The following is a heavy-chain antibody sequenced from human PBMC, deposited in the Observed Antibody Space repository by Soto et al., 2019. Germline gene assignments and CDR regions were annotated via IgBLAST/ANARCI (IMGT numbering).Heavy chain of an antibody. CDR3: ARHSLALRKNNGFDP. D-gene: IGHD3-3*02. J-gene: IGHJ5*02. V-gene: IGHV4-39*01. CDR1: GDSIISSDFY. Sequence: SETLSLTCTVSGDSIISSDFYWGWVRQPPGKGLEWIGSIFYLGSSYYNPSLKSRVTMSVDTSKNQFSLRLRSVTAADTALYFCARHSLALRKNNGFDPWGQGIMVT. CDR2: IFYLGSS.